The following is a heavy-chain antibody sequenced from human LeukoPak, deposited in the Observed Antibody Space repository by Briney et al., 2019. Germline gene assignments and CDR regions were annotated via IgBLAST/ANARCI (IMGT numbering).Heavy chain of an antibody. CDR1: GGSISSNY. CDR3: ARDISGYDPFDY. V-gene: IGHV4-59*01. CDR2: IYYSGST. J-gene: IGHJ4*02. Sequence: PSETLSLTCTVSGGSISSNYWSWIRQPPGKGLEWIGYIYYSGSTNYNPSLKSRATISVDTSKNQFSLKLSSVTAADTAAYYCARDISGYDPFDYWSQGILVTVSS. D-gene: IGHD5-12*01.